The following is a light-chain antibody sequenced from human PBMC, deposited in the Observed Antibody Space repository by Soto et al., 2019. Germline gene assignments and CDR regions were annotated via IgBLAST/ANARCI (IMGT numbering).Light chain of an antibody. CDR2: GAS. CDR1: QSVSSSY. J-gene: IGKJ2*01. V-gene: IGKV3-20*01. CDR3: QQYGSSPPIA. Sequence: EIVLTQSPGTLSLSPGERATLSCRASQSVSSSYLAWYQQKPGQAPRLLIYGASSRATGIPDRFSGSGSGTDFTLTISRLEHEDLAVYDCQQYGSSPPIAFGQGTKLEIK.